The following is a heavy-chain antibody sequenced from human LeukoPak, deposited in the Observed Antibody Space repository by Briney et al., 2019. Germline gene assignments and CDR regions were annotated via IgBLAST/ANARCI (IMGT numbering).Heavy chain of an antibody. D-gene: IGHD3-10*01. CDR2: INPNSGGT. CDR1: GYTFTGYY. Sequence: GASVKVSCKASGYTFTGYYMHWVRQAPGQGLEWMGWINPNSGGTNYAQKFQGRVTMTRDTSISTAYMELSRLRSDDTAVYYCARGVLLQGRGAFDIWGQGAMVTVSS. J-gene: IGHJ3*02. CDR3: ARGVLLQGRGAFDI. V-gene: IGHV1-2*02.